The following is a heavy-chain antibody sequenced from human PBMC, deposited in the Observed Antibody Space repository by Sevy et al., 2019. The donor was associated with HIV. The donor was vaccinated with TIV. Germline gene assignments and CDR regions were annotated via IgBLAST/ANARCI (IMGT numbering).Heavy chain of an antibody. CDR2: IYYSGHT. CDR3: ARTHYDSTDGHYYYGMDV. D-gene: IGHD3-22*01. Sequence: SEALSLTCTVSGGSISSYYWSWIRQPPGKGLEWIGYIYYSGHTNYNPSLKSRVTISLDTSKNQFSLKLNSVTAADTAVYYCARTHYDSTDGHYYYGMDVWGQGTTVTVSS. J-gene: IGHJ6*02. V-gene: IGHV4-59*01. CDR1: GGSISSYY.